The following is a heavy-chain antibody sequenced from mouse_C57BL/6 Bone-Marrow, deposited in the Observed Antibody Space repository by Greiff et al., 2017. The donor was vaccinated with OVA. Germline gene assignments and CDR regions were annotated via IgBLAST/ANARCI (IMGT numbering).Heavy chain of an antibody. J-gene: IGHJ4*01. CDR3: AIYRGRENYAMDY. Sequence: QVQLKQPGAELVKPGASVKVSCKASGYTFTSYWMHWVKQRPGQGLEWIGRIHPSDSDTNYNQKFKGKATLTVDKSSSTAYMQLSSLTSDDSAVYYCAIYRGRENYAMDYWGQGTSVTVSS. D-gene: IGHD2-14*01. CDR2: IHPSDSDT. V-gene: IGHV1-74*01. CDR1: GYTFTSYW.